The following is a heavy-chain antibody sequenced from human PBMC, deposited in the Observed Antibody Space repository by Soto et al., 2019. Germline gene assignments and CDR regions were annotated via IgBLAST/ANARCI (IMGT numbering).Heavy chain of an antibody. D-gene: IGHD6-19*01. Sequence: QVQLVESGGGVVQPGRSLRLSCAASGFTFSSYGMHWVRQAPGKGLEWVAVISYDGSNKYYADSVKGRFTISRDNSKNTLYLQMNSLRAEDTAVYYCAKAGVPGYSSGWYSGEYFQHWGQGTLVTVSS. V-gene: IGHV3-30*18. CDR2: ISYDGSNK. CDR1: GFTFSSYG. J-gene: IGHJ1*01. CDR3: AKAGVPGYSSGWYSGEYFQH.